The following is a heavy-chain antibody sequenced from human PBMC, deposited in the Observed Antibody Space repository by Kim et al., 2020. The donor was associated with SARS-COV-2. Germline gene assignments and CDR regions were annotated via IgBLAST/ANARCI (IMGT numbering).Heavy chain of an antibody. CDR3: ATTSTRTWPFFDS. J-gene: IGHJ4*02. D-gene: IGHD2-2*01. V-gene: IGHV4-59*01. Sequence: NYNPSLRSRVTISVDSSKNQFSLRLTSVSAADTAVYFCATTSTRTWPFFDSWGQGTPITVAS.